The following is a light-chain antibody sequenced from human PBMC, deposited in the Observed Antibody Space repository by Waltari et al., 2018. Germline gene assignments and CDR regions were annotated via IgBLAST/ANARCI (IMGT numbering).Light chain of an antibody. V-gene: IGLV2-11*01. CDR3: CSYAGSYSLLV. Sequence: SALTQHRSVSGSPGQSVTIPAIGPSMNVGGYNYVSCYQHHSGKAPKVISYDVTKRPSGVPDRFSGSKSGNTASLTISGLQAEDEADYYCCSYAGSYSLLVFGGGTKLTVL. J-gene: IGLJ2*01. CDR1: SMNVGGYNY. CDR2: DVT.